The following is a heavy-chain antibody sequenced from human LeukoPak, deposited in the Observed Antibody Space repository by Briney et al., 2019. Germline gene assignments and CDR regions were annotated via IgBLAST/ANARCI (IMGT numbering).Heavy chain of an antibody. CDR2: ISGYNGNT. J-gene: IGHJ6*03. Sequence: ASVKVSCKASGYTFTSYGISWVRQAPGQGLEWMGWISGYNGNTGYAQKFQGRVTITRNTSISTAYMELSSLRSEDTAVYYCARVYGDYSGYYYMDVWGKGTTVTVSS. CDR3: ARVYGDYSGYYYMDV. CDR1: GYTFTSYG. V-gene: IGHV1-8*01. D-gene: IGHD4-17*01.